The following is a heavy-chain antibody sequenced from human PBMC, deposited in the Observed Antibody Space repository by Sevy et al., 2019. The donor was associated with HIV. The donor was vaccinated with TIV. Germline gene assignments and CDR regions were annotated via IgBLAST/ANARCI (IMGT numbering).Heavy chain of an antibody. CDR1: GFTVSSNY. Sequence: GGSLRLSCAASGFTVSSNYMSWVRQAPGKGLEWVSVIYSGGSTYYEDSVMGRFAISREDSKNTLLLQMNTLRAEETAVYYCARGEIVAAGMFYQYYGMDVWGQGTTVTVSS. CDR3: ARGEIVAAGMFYQYYGMDV. D-gene: IGHD6-13*01. CDR2: IYSGGST. V-gene: IGHV3-66*02. J-gene: IGHJ6*02.